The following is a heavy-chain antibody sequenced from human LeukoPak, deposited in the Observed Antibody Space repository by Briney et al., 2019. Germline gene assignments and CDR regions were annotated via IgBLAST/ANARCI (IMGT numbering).Heavy chain of an antibody. CDR2: INHSGST. CDR1: GGSFSGYY. CDR3: ARGLVVPAAIPLT. D-gene: IGHD2-2*02. Sequence: SETLSLTCAVYGGSFSGYYWSWIRQPPGKGLEWIGEINHSGSTNYNPSLKSRVTISVDTSKNQFSLKLSSVTAADTAVYYCARGLVVPAAIPLTWGQGTLVTVSS. V-gene: IGHV4-34*01. J-gene: IGHJ5*02.